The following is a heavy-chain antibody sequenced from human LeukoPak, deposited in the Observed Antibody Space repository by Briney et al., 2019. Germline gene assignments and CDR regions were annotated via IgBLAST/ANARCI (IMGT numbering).Heavy chain of an antibody. CDR1: GGSFNNYY. Sequence: SETLSLTCAVYGGSFNNYYWSWIRQPPGKGLEWIGEINHSGSTNSNPSLKSRVTVSVDTSKNQFSLNLNSVTAADTAVYYCARDDSPALGELYFDYWGQGTLVTVSS. D-gene: IGHD3-16*01. CDR2: INHSGST. V-gene: IGHV4-34*01. J-gene: IGHJ4*02. CDR3: ARDDSPALGELYFDY.